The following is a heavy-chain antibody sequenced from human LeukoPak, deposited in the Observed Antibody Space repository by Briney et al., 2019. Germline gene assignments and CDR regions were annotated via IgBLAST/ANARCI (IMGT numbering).Heavy chain of an antibody. V-gene: IGHV4-59*01. CDR2: IYYSGST. J-gene: IGHJ4*01. Sequence: SETLSLTCTVSGGSISSYLWSWIRQPPGKGLEWIGYIYYSGSTNYNPSLKSRVTISVDTSKNQFSLKLSSVTAADTAVYYCARGRRFGDYDFDYWGQVTLVTVSS. CDR3: ARGRRFGDYDFDY. CDR1: GGSISSYL. D-gene: IGHD4-17*01.